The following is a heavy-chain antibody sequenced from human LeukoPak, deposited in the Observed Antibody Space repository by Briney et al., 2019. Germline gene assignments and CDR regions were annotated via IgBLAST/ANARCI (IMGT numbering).Heavy chain of an antibody. CDR2: IYTSGTT. CDR3: ARDGVVTMELDS. Sequence: SETLSLTCTVSGGSISSYYWSWIRQPAGKGLEWIGRIYTSGTTHYNPSLKSRVTMSVDTSKNQFSLNLKSVTAADTAMYYCARDGVVTMELDSWGQGTLVTVSS. D-gene: IGHD3-3*01. J-gene: IGHJ4*02. CDR1: GGSISSYY. V-gene: IGHV4-4*07.